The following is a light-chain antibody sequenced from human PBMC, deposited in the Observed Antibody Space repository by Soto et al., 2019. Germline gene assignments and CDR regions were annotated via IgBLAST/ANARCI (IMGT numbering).Light chain of an antibody. CDR3: AAWDDSLSGHVV. J-gene: IGLJ2*01. V-gene: IGLV1-47*01. CDR1: SSNIGNSY. CDR2: RDN. Sequence: QSVLTQPPSASGTPGQRVTISCSGSSSNIGNSYVFWYQQLPGTAPKLLIYRDNLRPSGVTDRFSGSKSGTSASLAISGLRSDDEADYCCAAWDDSLSGHVVFGGGTKLTVL.